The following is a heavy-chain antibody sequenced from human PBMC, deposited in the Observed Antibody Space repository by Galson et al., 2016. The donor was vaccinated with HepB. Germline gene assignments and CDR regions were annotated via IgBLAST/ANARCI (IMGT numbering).Heavy chain of an antibody. D-gene: IGHD1-14*01. Sequence: QSGAEVKKPGESLKISCEASGYRFTSYWIAWVRQMPGKDLEWMGMIHPSDSDTRYSPSFQGHVTMSADKSISTAHLQWSILKGADTATYCCARCGGGTYNLDVWGQGTTVTVSS. J-gene: IGHJ6*02. V-gene: IGHV5-51*01. CDR3: ARCGGGTYNLDV. CDR1: GYRFTSYW. CDR2: IHPSDSDT.